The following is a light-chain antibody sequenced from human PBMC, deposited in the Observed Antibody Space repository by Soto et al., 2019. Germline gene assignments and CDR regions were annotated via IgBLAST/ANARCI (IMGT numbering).Light chain of an antibody. V-gene: IGKV1-39*01. Sequence: DIQMTQSPSSLSASVGDRVTITCRASQTISTYLNWYQQKPGKAPRLLIYDASSLLSGVPSRFSGSGSGTEFTLTISSLQSEDFAVYYCQHYNNWPPWTFGQGTKVEIK. J-gene: IGKJ1*01. CDR2: DAS. CDR1: QTISTY. CDR3: QHYNNWPPWT.